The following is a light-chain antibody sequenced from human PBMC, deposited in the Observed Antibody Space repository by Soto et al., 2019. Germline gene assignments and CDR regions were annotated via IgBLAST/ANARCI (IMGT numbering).Light chain of an antibody. CDR1: QSVGGGD. Sequence: EIVLTQSPGTRSLSPGERGTLSCRASQSVGGGDLAWYQQRPGQAPRLVIYGASSRATGIPDRFSGSGSGTDFTLTIGRLEPEDFAVYYRQQYGSSLTVGQGTRLEIK. CDR2: GAS. V-gene: IGKV3-20*01. J-gene: IGKJ5*01. CDR3: QQYGSSLT.